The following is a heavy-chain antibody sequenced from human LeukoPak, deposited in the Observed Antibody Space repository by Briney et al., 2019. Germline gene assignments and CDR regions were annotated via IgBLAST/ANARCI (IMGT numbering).Heavy chain of an antibody. CDR3: ARGSGAKYCGGDCYTGAFDI. Sequence: GGSLRLSCTASGFPFSGYAMQWVRQAPGKGLEWVALIAHDGGYTDHRDSVKGRFIISRDNARNMLELQMNSLRDEDTAVYYCARGSGAKYCGGDCYTGAFDIWGQGTMVTVSS. V-gene: IGHV3-30*04. CDR1: GFPFSGYA. D-gene: IGHD2-21*02. CDR2: IAHDGGYT. J-gene: IGHJ3*02.